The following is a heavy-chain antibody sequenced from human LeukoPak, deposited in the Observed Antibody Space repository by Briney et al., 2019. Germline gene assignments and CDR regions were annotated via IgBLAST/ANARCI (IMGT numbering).Heavy chain of an antibody. J-gene: IGHJ1*01. CDR2: ISGSGGGT. Sequence: GGSLRLSCAASGFTFSSYAMSWVRQAPGKGLEWVSVISGSGGGTYYADSVKGRFTISRDNSKNTLYLQMNSLRAEDTAVYCCAKKSSSWYYVYFQHWGQGTLVTVS. V-gene: IGHV3-23*01. CDR1: GFTFSSYA. CDR3: AKKSSSWYYVYFQH. D-gene: IGHD6-13*01.